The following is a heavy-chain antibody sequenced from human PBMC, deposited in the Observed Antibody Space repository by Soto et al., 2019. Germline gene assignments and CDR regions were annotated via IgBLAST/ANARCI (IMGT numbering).Heavy chain of an antibody. CDR1: GVTFSSYA. J-gene: IGHJ4*02. CDR2: ISGSGGST. CDR3: AKVGFPGPEYYFDY. V-gene: IGHV3-23*01. Sequence: PGGSLRLSCAASGVTFSSYAMSWVRQAPGKGLEWVSAISGSGGSTYYADSVKGRFTISRDNSKNTLYLQMNSLRAEDTAVYYCAKVGFPGPEYYFDYWGQGTLVTVSS. D-gene: IGHD3-3*01.